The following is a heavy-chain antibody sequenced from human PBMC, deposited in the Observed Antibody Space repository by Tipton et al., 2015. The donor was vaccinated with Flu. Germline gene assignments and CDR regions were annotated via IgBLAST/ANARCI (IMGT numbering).Heavy chain of an antibody. CDR1: GYTFSGYF. CDR2: INPTTGDT. J-gene: IGHJ3*01. Sequence: QSGPEVKKPGASVRVSCKASGYTFSGYFMHWVRQAPGQGLEWMGRINPTTGDTTYPQRFQGRVTMTRDTSISTAYMELSRVRSDDTAVYYCGVSRGDSRKTDPFDVWGQGTMVTVSS. D-gene: IGHD2-21*02. V-gene: IGHV1-2*06. CDR3: GVSRGDSRKTDPFDV.